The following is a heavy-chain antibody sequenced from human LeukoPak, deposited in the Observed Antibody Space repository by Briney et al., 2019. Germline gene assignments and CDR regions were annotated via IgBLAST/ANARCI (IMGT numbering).Heavy chain of an antibody. J-gene: IGHJ4*02. V-gene: IGHV3-30*02. CDR3: AKDPQKWESYFDY. D-gene: IGHD1-26*01. CDR2: IRYDGSNK. CDR1: GFTFSSYG. Sequence: PGGSLRLSCAASGFTFSSYGIHWVRQAPGKGLEWVAFIRYDGSNKYYADSVKGRFTISRDNSKNTLYLQMNSLRAEDTAVYYCAKDPQKWESYFDYWGQGTLVTVSS.